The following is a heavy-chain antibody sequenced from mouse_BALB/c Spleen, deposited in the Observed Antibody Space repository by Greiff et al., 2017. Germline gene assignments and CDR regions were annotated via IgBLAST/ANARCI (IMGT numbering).Heavy chain of an antibody. CDR3: ARRDGYHWYFDV. J-gene: IGHJ1*01. CDR1: GYAFSSSW. Sequence: VQLQQSGPELVKPGASVKISCKASGYAFSSSWMNWVKQRPGQGLEWIGRIYPGDGDTNYNGKFKGKATLTADKSSSTAYMQLSSLTSVDSAVYFCARRDGYHWYFDVWGAGTTGTVSS. CDR2: IYPGDGDT. D-gene: IGHD2-3*01. V-gene: IGHV1-82*01.